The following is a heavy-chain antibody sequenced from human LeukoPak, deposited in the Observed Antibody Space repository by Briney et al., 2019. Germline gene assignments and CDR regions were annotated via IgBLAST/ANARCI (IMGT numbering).Heavy chain of an antibody. J-gene: IGHJ6*03. V-gene: IGHV5-51*01. D-gene: IGHD3-10*01. CDR2: IYPGDSDT. Sequence: GESLKISCKGSGYSFTSYWIGWVRQMPGKGLERMGIIYPGDSDTRYSPFFQGQVTISADKSISTAYLQWSSLKASDTAMYYCARNGISGYYYMDVWGKGTTVTVSS. CDR3: ARNGISGYYYMDV. CDR1: GYSFTSYW.